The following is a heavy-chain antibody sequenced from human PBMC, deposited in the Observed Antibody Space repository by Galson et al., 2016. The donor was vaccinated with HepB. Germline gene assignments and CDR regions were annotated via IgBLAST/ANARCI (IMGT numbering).Heavy chain of an antibody. D-gene: IGHD2/OR15-2a*01. CDR2: ISTYSGNT. Sequence: SVKVSCKASGYTFTTSGISWVRQAPGQGLEWMGWISTYSGNTKYAQTFQGGLTLTTDPSTTTAYMELRSLRLDDTALYYCARDVQYRFDSWGQGTLVTVSS. J-gene: IGHJ4*02. V-gene: IGHV1-18*01. CDR1: GYTFTTSG. CDR3: ARDVQYRFDS.